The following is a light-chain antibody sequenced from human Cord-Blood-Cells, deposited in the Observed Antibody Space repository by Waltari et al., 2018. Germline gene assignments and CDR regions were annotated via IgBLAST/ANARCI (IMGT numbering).Light chain of an antibody. J-gene: IGLJ1*01. V-gene: IGLV2-14*01. CDR3: SSYTSSSTYNYV. CDR2: EVS. CDR1: SSDVGGYNY. Sequence: QSALTPPASVSGSPGQSITISCTGTSSDVGGYNYVSWYQQHPGKAPKLMIYEVSNRPSGVSNRFSGSKSGNTASLTISGLQAEDEADYYCSSYTSSSTYNYVFGTGTKVTVL.